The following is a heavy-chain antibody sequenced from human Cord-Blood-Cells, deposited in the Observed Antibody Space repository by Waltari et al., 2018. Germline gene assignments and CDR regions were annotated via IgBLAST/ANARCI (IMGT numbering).Heavy chain of an antibody. CDR2: ISYDGSNK. V-gene: IGHV3-30*18. J-gene: IGHJ3*02. D-gene: IGHD3-10*01. CDR3: AKSGEDAFDI. Sequence: QVQLVESGGGVVQPGRSLRLACAASGFTFSIYGMHWVRQAPGKGLEWVAVISYDGSNKYYADSVKGRFTISRDNSKNTLYLQMNSLRAEDTAVYYCAKSGEDAFDIWGQGTMVTVSS. CDR1: GFTFSIYG.